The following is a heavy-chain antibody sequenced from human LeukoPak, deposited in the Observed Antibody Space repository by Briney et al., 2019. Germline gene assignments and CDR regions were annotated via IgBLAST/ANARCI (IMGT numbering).Heavy chain of an antibody. D-gene: IGHD4-17*01. CDR3: AKGGFYGDHLDY. Sequence: QAGGSLRLSCTASGFTFSNAWMSWVRQAPGKGLEWVAVISYDGSNKYYADSVKGRFTISRDNSKNTLYLQMNSLRAEDTAVYYCAKGGFYGDHLDYWGQGTLVTVSS. CDR2: ISYDGSNK. J-gene: IGHJ4*02. CDR1: GFTFSNAW. V-gene: IGHV3-30*18.